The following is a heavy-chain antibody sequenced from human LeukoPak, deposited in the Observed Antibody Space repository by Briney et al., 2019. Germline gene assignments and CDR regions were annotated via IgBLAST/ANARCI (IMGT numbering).Heavy chain of an antibody. J-gene: IGHJ4*02. CDR2: IIPIFGTA. Sequence: ASVKVSCKASGGTFSSYAISWVRQAPGQGLEWMGGIIPIFGTANYAQKFQGRVTITADESTSTAYMELSSLKSEDTAVYYCAREGNWNDFDYWGQGTLVTVSS. CDR1: GGTFSSYA. D-gene: IGHD1-1*01. CDR3: AREGNWNDFDY. V-gene: IGHV1-69*13.